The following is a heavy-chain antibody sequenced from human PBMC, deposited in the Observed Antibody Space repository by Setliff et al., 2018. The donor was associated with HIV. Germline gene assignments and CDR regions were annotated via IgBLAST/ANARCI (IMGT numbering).Heavy chain of an antibody. CDR3: ARDIGHSLGKIDY. J-gene: IGHJ4*02. CDR1: GYSFTGYY. V-gene: IGHV1-2*02. CDR2: INPNSGGT. D-gene: IGHD3-16*02. Sequence: GASVKVSCKASGYSFTGYYMHWVRQAPGQGLEWMGWINPNSGGTQYAQKFQGRVTMTRDTSISTGSMELSRLRSDDTAVYYCARDIGHSLGKIDYWGQGTLVTVS.